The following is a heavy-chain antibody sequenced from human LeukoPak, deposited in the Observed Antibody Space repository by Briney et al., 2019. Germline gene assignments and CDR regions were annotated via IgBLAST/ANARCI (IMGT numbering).Heavy chain of an antibody. Sequence: ASVKVSCKASGYTFTGYYMHWVRQAPGQGLEWMGWINPNSGGTNYAQKFQGRVTMTRDTSISTAYMELSRLRSDDTAVYYCARGPPVEGYCNGGSCKDAFDIWGQGTMVTVSS. D-gene: IGHD2-15*01. V-gene: IGHV1-2*02. J-gene: IGHJ3*02. CDR2: INPNSGGT. CDR3: ARGPPVEGYCNGGSCKDAFDI. CDR1: GYTFTGYY.